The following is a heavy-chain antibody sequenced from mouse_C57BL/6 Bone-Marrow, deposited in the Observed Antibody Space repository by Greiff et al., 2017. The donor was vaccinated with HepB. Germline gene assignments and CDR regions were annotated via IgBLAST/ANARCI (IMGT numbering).Heavy chain of an antibody. D-gene: IGHD1-1*01. V-gene: IGHV1-64*01. CDR3: ARVPYYYGSSWGY. CDR1: GYTFTSYW. CDR2: IHPNSGST. J-gene: IGHJ2*01. Sequence: QVHVKQPGAELVKPGASVKLSCKASGYTFTSYWMHWVKQRPGQGLEWIGMIHPNSGSTNYNEKFKSKATLTVDKSSSTAYMQLSSLTSEDSAVYYCARVPYYYGSSWGYWGQGTTLTVSS.